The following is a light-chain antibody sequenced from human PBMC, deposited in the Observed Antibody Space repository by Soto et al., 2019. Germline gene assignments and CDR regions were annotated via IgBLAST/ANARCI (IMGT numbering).Light chain of an antibody. Sequence: QSALTQPPSASGSPGQSVTISCTGTSSDVGAYNYVSWYQLHAGKAPKLIVYEVSKRPSDVPDRFSASKSGNTASLTVSGLQTEDEADYYCSSYAGSNNYVFGFGTKVTVL. CDR3: SSYAGSNNYV. V-gene: IGLV2-8*01. CDR2: EVS. J-gene: IGLJ1*01. CDR1: SSDVGAYNY.